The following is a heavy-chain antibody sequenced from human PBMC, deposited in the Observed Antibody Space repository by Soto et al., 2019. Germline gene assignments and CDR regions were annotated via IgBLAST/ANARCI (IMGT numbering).Heavy chain of an antibody. V-gene: IGHV4-39*01. CDR3: ARQVVDGTVAGSGSFDY. CDR2: IYYSGST. D-gene: IGHD3-10*01. CDR1: GGSISSSSYY. Sequence: SETLSLTCTVSGGSISSSSYYWGWIRQPPGKGLEWIGSIYYSGSTYYNPSLKSRVTISVDTSKNQFSLKLSSVTAADTFVYYCARQVVDGTVAGSGSFDYWGQGTLVTVSS. J-gene: IGHJ4*02.